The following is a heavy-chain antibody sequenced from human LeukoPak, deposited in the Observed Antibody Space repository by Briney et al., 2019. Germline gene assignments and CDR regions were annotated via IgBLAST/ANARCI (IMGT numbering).Heavy chain of an antibody. CDR1: GFTFSSYS. V-gene: IGHV3-21*01. D-gene: IGHD1-1*01. J-gene: IGHJ4*02. CDR2: ISSSSSYI. Sequence: GGSLRLSCAASGFTFSSYSMNWVRQAPGKGLEWVSSISSSSSYIYYADSVKGRFTISRDNAKNSLYLQMNSLRAEDTAVYYCARWETGTTSPFDYWGQGTLVTVSS. CDR3: ARWETGTTSPFDY.